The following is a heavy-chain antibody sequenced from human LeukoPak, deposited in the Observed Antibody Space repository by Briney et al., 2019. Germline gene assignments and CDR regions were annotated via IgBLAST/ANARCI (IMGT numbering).Heavy chain of an antibody. CDR2: INHSGST. D-gene: IGHD4-17*01. CDR1: GGSFSGYY. J-gene: IGHJ3*02. V-gene: IGHV4-34*01. Sequence: SETLSLTCAVYGGSFSGYYWSWIRQPPGKGLEWIGEINHSGSTNYNPSLKSRVTISVDTSKNQFSLKLSSVTAADTAVYYCARGLEQPGGDYLQDDALDIWGQGTMVTVSS. CDR3: ARGLEQPGGDYLQDDALDI.